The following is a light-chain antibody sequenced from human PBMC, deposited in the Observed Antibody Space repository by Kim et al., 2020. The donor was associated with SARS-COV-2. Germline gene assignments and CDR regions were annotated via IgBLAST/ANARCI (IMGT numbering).Light chain of an antibody. CDR3: HSRDNSDNHVL. V-gene: IGLV3-19*01. Sequence: ALGQTVRITCQGDSLRSYYATWYQQKPGQAPLLVIYGKNNRPSGIPDRFSGSSSGSTASLTITGAQAEDEADYYCHSRDNSDNHVLFGGGTKVTVL. CDR1: SLRSYY. J-gene: IGLJ2*01. CDR2: GKN.